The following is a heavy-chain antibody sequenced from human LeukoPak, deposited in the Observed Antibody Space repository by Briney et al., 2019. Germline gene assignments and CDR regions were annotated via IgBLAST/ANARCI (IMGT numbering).Heavy chain of an antibody. V-gene: IGHV4-34*01. CDR3: ARGPRERNRITVTNYYYYMDV. D-gene: IGHD4-11*01. CDR1: GVSFSGYY. CDR2: INHNGNT. Sequence: SETLSLTCTVSGVSFSGYYWSWIRQPPGKGLEWIGEINHNGNTNYNPSLKSRVTISVDTSKNQFSLKVSSVTAADSAVYYCARGPRERNRITVTNYYYYMDVWGRGTTVTVSS. J-gene: IGHJ6*03.